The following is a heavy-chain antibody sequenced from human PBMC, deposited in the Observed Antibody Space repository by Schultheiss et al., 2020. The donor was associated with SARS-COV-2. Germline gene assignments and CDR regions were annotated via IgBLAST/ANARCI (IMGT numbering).Heavy chain of an antibody. Sequence: GGSLRLSCAASGFTFSNAWMSWVRQAPGKGLEWVGRIKSKTDGGTTDYAAPVKGRFTISRDDSKNTLYLQMNSLKTEDTAVYYCTTRPGGNSVYSSSSEDWFDPWGQGTLVTVSS. J-gene: IGHJ5*02. CDR1: GFTFSNAW. V-gene: IGHV3-15*01. D-gene: IGHD6-6*01. CDR2: IKSKTDGGTT. CDR3: TTRPGGNSVYSSSSEDWFDP.